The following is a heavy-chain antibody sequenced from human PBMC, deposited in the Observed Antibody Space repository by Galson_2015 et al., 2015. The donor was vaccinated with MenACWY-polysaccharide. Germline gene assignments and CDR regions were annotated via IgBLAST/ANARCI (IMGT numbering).Heavy chain of an antibody. CDR3: AKDRYSSSWYFDY. CDR1: GFTFSSYA. CDR2: ISGSGGST. D-gene: IGHD6-13*01. J-gene: IGHJ4*02. V-gene: IGHV3-23*01. Sequence: SLRLSCAASGFTFSSYAMSWVRQVPGKGLEWVSGISGSGGSTYYADSVKGRFTTSRDNSKNMLYLQMNSLRAEDTAVYYCAKDRYSSSWYFDYWGQGTLVTVS.